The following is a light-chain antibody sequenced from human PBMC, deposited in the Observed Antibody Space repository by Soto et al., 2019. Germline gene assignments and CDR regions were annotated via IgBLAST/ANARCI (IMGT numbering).Light chain of an antibody. CDR1: QGISSF. CDR3: QQYLSYPYT. V-gene: IGKV1-8*01. J-gene: IGKJ2*01. CDR2: ATA. Sequence: AIRMTQSPSSISASTGDRVTITCRASQGISSFLAWYQQKPGKAPKLLIYATATLQRGAPSRFSASGSGKDFTLSISRLQSEEYATCFCQQYLSYPYTFGQGTKLEI.